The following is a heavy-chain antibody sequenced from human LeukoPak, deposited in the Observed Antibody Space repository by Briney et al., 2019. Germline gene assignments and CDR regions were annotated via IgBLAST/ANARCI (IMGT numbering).Heavy chain of an antibody. CDR2: VYSSGNT. Sequence: SETLSLTCTVSGGSIIGDHWNWIRQPPGKGLEWIGYVYSSGNTNYNPSLKGRVTISIDTSKNQFSLKLSSVTAADTAVYYCARRNDFGIWGQGTMVTVSS. CDR1: GGSIIGDH. V-gene: IGHV4-59*08. CDR3: ARRNDFGI. J-gene: IGHJ3*02.